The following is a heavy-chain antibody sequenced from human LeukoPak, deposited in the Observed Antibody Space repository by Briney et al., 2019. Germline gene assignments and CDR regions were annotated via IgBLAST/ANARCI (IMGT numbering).Heavy chain of an antibody. CDR1: GGSIRSGDYF. CDR2: IYYSGTT. Sequence: SETLSLTCTVSGGSIRSGDYFWSWIRQPPGKGLEWIGYIYYSGTTYYNPSLKSRVTISVDTSKNQFSLKLSSVTAADTAVYYCARDREAPGSWEVLHVFDYWGQGTLVTVSS. CDR3: ARDREAPGSWEVLHVFDY. D-gene: IGHD1-26*01. V-gene: IGHV4-30-4*08. J-gene: IGHJ4*02.